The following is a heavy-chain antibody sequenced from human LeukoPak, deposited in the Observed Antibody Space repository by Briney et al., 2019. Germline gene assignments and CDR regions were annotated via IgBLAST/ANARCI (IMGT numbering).Heavy chain of an antibody. CDR2: INHSGST. J-gene: IGHJ6*03. CDR3: ARRNSGYKDSYYYYMDV. Sequence: PSETLSLTCAVYGGSFSGYYWSWIRQPPGKGLEWIGEINHSGSTNYNPSLKSRVTISVDRSKNQFSLKLSSVTAADTAVYYCARRNSGYKDSYYYYMDVWGKGTTVTVSS. V-gene: IGHV4-34*01. D-gene: IGHD1-14*01. CDR1: GGSFSGYY.